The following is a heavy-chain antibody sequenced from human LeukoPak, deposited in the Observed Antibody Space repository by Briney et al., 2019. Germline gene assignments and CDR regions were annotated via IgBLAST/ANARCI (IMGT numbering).Heavy chain of an antibody. CDR2: ISSSSTII. CDR3: GASRQYVGAFDI. V-gene: IGHV3-48*03. Sequence: PGGALLLSCASSGFTFSSYELYWVRPAPGKGLEGISYISSSSTIIKYADSVRGRFTISRDDARESLYLQMSSLRADDTAIYYCGASRQYVGAFDIWGQGTLVTVSS. D-gene: IGHD3-16*01. CDR1: GFTFSSYE. J-gene: IGHJ3*02.